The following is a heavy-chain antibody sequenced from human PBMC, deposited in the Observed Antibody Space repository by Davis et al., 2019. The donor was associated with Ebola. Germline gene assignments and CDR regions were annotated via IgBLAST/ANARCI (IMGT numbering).Heavy chain of an antibody. Sequence: GESLKISCAASGFTFSSYAMSWVRPAPGKGLEWVSAISGSGGSTYYADSVKGRFTISRDNSKNTLYLQMNSLRAEDTAVYYCAKGIVVVVAATPTSDYWGQGTLVTVSS. CDR2: ISGSGGST. D-gene: IGHD2-15*01. J-gene: IGHJ4*02. V-gene: IGHV3-23*01. CDR3: AKGIVVVVAATPTSDY. CDR1: GFTFSSYA.